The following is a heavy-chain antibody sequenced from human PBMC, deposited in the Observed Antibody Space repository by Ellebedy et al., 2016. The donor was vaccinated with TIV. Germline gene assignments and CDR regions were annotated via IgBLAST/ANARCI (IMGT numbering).Heavy chain of an antibody. CDR2: IYPTGTT. CDR1: GGSISSGGYS. D-gene: IGHD3-3*01. CDR3: ARAFFQSGLDV. Sequence: LRLSCTVSGGSISSGGYSWSWIRQPPGKGLEWIGYIYPTGTTSYNPSLRSRVTISVARSKNQFSLRLTSVTAADTALYFCARAFFQSGLDVWGQGTTVTVSS. J-gene: IGHJ6*02. V-gene: IGHV4-30-2*01.